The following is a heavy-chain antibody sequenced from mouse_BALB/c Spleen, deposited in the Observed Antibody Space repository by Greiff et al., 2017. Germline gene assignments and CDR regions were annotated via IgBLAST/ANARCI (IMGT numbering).Heavy chain of an antibody. CDR2: ISYSGST. D-gene: IGHD1-1*01. Sequence: EVMLVESGPSLVKPSQTLSLTCSVTGDSITSGYWNWIRKFPGNKLEYMGYISYSGSTYYNPSLKSRISITRDTSKNQYYLQLNSVTTEDTATYYCARYYGSSNWYFDVWGAGTTVTVSS. V-gene: IGHV3-8*02. CDR3: ARYYGSSNWYFDV. J-gene: IGHJ1*01. CDR1: GDSITSGY.